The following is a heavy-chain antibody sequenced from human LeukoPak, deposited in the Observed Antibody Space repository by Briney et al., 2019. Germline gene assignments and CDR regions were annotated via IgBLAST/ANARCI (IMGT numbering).Heavy chain of an antibody. CDR2: INHSGST. CDR1: GGSFSGYY. V-gene: IGHV4-34*01. CDR3: ARGPHTGVNYYDSSGYYY. J-gene: IGHJ4*02. Sequence: SETLSLTCAVYGGSFSGYYWSWIRQPPGKGLEWIGEINHSGSTNYNPSLKSRVTISVDTSKNQFSLKLSSVTAADMAVYYCARGPHTGVNYYDSSGYYYWGQGTLVTVSS. D-gene: IGHD3-22*01.